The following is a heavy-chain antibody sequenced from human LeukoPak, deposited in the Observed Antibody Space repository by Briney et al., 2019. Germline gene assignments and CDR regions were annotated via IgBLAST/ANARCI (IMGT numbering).Heavy chain of an antibody. CDR1: GYSISSGYY. V-gene: IGHV4-38-2*01. J-gene: IGHJ5*02. CDR2: IYHSGST. D-gene: IGHD2-2*02. CDR3: ARLKDIVVVPAAIGVWFDP. Sequence: PSETLSLTCAVSGYSISSGYYWGLIRQPPGKGLEWIGSIYHSGSTYYNPSLKSRVTISVDTSKNQFSLKLSSVTAADTAVYYCARLKDIVVVPAAIGVWFDPWGQGTLVTVSS.